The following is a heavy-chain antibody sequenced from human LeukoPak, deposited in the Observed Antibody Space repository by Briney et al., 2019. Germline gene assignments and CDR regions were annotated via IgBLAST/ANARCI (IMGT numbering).Heavy chain of an antibody. V-gene: IGHV3-23*01. J-gene: IGHJ4*02. CDR2: ISGSGGST. CDR3: AKDYGSSSVWIFDY. CDR1: GFSFSSYA. Sequence: GGSLRLSCAASGFSFSSYAMSWVRQAPGKGLEWVSDISGSGGSTQYADSVKGRFTMSRDNSENTLYLQMSSLRAEDTAVYYCAKDYGSSSVWIFDYWGQGTLVTVSS. D-gene: IGHD6-19*01.